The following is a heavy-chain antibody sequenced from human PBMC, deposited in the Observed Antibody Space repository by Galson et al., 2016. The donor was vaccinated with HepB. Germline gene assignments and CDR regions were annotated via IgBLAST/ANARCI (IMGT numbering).Heavy chain of an antibody. D-gene: IGHD3-22*01. CDR2: INQDGSEK. CDR1: GFTFSCYW. J-gene: IGHJ5*02. V-gene: IGHV3-7*01. Sequence: SLRLSYAASGFTFSCYWMSWVRQAPGKGLEWVANINQDGSEKNYVDSVKGRFTISRDNAKNSLYLQMNSLRAEDTAVYYCARETGDYYDSRGYYSNNWFDPWGQGTLVTVSS. CDR3: ARETGDYYDSRGYYSNNWFDP.